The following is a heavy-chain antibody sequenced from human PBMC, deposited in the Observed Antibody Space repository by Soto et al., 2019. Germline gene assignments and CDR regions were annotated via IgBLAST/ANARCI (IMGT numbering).Heavy chain of an antibody. D-gene: IGHD2-15*01. J-gene: IGHJ6*02. Sequence: QVQLVESGGGVVQPGRSLRLSCAASGFTFSSYAMHWVRQAPGKGLEWVAVISYDGSNKYYADSVKGRFTISRDNSKNTMYRQMNSRRAEDTAVYYCARDRRPDLSKYCSGGSCYSPRGYYYYYGMDVWGQGTTVTVSS. CDR1: GFTFSSYA. CDR3: ARDRRPDLSKYCSGGSCYSPRGYYYYYGMDV. CDR2: ISYDGSNK. V-gene: IGHV3-30-3*01.